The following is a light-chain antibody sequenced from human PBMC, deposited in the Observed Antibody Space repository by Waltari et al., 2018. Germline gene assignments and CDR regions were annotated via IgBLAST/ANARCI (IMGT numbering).Light chain of an antibody. CDR1: SSDVGGYTF. J-gene: IGLJ1*01. CDR3: SSYTTSSTYV. V-gene: IGLV2-14*03. CDR2: DVT. Sequence: QSALTQPASVSGSPGQSITLPCTGTSSDVGGYTFVPWYQQHPGKVPKLIIYDVTNRPSGVSNRFSGSKSGNTASLTISGLQAEDEADYYCSSYTTSSTYVFGTGTKVTVL.